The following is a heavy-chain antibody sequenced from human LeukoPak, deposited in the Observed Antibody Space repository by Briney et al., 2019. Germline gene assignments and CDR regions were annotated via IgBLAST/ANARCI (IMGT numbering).Heavy chain of an antibody. CDR2: ISWNSGNI. Sequence: HPGGSLRLPCAASGFTFDDYAMHWVRQAPGKGLEWVSGISWNSGNIGYADSVKGRFTIPRDDSNNALSLEMTSLRSEDTAIYYCARRALRGQAVRGGHHLGPWGLGTLVAVSS. CDR1: GFTFDDYA. D-gene: IGHD6-19*01. V-gene: IGHV3-9*01. J-gene: IGHJ5*02. CDR3: ARRALRGQAVRGGHHLGP.